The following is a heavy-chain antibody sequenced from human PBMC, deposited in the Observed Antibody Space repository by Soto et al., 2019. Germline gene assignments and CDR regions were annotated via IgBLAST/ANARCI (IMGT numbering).Heavy chain of an antibody. Sequence: PGGALRLSCAASGFIFSNAWIKLVRPAPGKGLEWVGRIKSKTDGGTTDYGAPVKGRFTISRDDSKNTLYLQMNSLKTEDTAVYYCTTNRPGQYSYGLWGQGTLVTVSS. CDR3: TTNRPGQYSYGL. CDR2: IKSKTDGGTT. J-gene: IGHJ4*02. CDR1: GFIFSNAW. D-gene: IGHD5-18*01. V-gene: IGHV3-15*07.